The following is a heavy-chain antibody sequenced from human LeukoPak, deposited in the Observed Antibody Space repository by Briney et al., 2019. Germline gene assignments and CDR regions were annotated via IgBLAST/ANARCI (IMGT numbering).Heavy chain of an antibody. CDR2: IYYSGRT. J-gene: IGHJ6*03. CDR1: GGSITNYY. CDR3: ARVFDSGSQAYFYYMDV. Sequence: SETLSLTCTVSGGSITNYYWSWIRQPPGKGLEWIGYIYYSGRTNYNPSLKSRVTMSVDTSKNQFSLKVSSVTAADTAVYYCARVFDSGSQAYFYYMDVWGKGTTVTISS. V-gene: IGHV4-59*01. D-gene: IGHD3-10*01.